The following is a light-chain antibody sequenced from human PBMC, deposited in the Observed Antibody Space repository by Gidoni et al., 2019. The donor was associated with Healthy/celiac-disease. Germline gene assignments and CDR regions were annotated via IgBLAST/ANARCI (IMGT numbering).Light chain of an antibody. Sequence: DIVITQSPDSLAVSLGERATINCKSSQSVLYSSNNKNYLAWYQQKPGQPPKLLIYWASTRECGVPDRFSGSGSGTDFTLTISSLQAEDVAVYYCQQYYSNPRTFGQGTKVEIK. J-gene: IGKJ1*01. CDR3: QQYYSNPRT. V-gene: IGKV4-1*01. CDR1: QSVLYSSNNKNY. CDR2: WAS.